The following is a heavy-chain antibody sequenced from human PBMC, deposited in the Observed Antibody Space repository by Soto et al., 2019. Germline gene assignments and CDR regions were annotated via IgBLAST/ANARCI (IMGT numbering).Heavy chain of an antibody. CDR3: ARDSNLKGGMDV. J-gene: IGHJ6*02. D-gene: IGHD3-3*02. V-gene: IGHV4-61*01. CDR1: GGSVSSGSYY. Sequence: QVQLQESGPGLVKPSETLSLTCTVSGGSVSSGSYYWSWIRQPPGKGLEWIGYIYYSGSTNYNPSLKSRVTISVDTSKNQFSLKLSSVTAADTAVYYCARDSNLKGGMDVWGQGTTVTVSS. CDR2: IYYSGST.